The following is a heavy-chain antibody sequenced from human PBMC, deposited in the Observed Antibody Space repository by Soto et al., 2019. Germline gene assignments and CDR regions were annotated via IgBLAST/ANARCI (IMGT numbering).Heavy chain of an antibody. CDR3: ARYYADYASDY. V-gene: IGHV1-18*01. J-gene: IGHJ4*02. CDR2: ITAYNGNT. CDR1: GYTFTNSG. Sequence: QVHLVQSGAEVKKPGASVKVSCKASGYTFTNSGIIWVRQAPGQGLEWVGWITAYNGNTNYAQNLQDRVTMTTATSTSTAYIELRSLRSDDTAVYYCARYYADYASDYWGQGTLVTVSS. D-gene: IGHD4-17*01.